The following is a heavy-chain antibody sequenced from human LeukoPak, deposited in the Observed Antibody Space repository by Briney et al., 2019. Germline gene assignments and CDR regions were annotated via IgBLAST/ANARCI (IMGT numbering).Heavy chain of an antibody. CDR2: ISHDGSNK. CDR1: GFTFSSYA. V-gene: IGHV3-30-3*01. D-gene: IGHD5-12*01. J-gene: IGHJ4*02. CDR3: ARASGGYIKGFFDY. Sequence: QPGGSLRLSCAASGFTFSSYAMHWVRQAPGKGLEWVAVISHDGSNKYYADSVKGRFTISRDNSKNTLYLQMNSLRAEDTAVYYCARASGGYIKGFFDYWGQGTLVTVSS.